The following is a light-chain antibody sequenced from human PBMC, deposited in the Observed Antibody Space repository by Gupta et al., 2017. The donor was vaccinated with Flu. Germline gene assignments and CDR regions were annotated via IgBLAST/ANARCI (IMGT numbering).Light chain of an antibody. J-gene: IGLJ3*02. V-gene: IGLV1-47*01. CDR1: SFNIGSNY. CDR2: NND. Sequence: QSVLTQPPSASGTPGQSVTISCSGGSFNIGSNYVYWYQHFPGMAPKLLVYNNDQRPSGVPDRFSGSRSGTSASLTFSGLRAEDEADYHCAAWDDSRSGWVFGGGTKLTVL. CDR3: AAWDDSRSGWV.